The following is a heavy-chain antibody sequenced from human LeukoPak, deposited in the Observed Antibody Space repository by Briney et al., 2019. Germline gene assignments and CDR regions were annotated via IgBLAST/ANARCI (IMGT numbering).Heavy chain of an antibody. J-gene: IGHJ5*02. V-gene: IGHV3-48*01. D-gene: IGHD6-19*01. CDR1: GFIFSDYN. Sequence: PGGSLRLSCAASGFIFSDYNMNWVRQAPGKGLEWVAYVSGRSTIIYYADSVKGRFTVSRDNAKGSLYLQMNSLRVEDTAVYYCARHSLGLLEGRYSSGWTHYNWFDPWGQGTLVTVSS. CDR2: VSGRSTII. CDR3: ARHSLGLLEGRYSSGWTHYNWFDP.